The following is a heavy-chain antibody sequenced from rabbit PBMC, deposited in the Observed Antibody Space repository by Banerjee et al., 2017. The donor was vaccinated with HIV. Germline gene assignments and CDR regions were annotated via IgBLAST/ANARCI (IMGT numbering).Heavy chain of an antibody. CDR1: GFSFSNKYV. D-gene: IGHD7-1*01. V-gene: IGHV1S45*01. CDR2: IDVGKSDST. CDR3: ARDRDGDAGYGSLAL. Sequence: QEQLEESGGDLVKPEGSLTLTCTASGFSFSNKYVICWVRQAPGKGLEWIACIDVGKSDSTYYASWAKGRFTISKTSSTTVTLQMTSLTAADTATYFCARDRDGDAGYGSLALWGPGTLVTVS. J-gene: IGHJ4*01.